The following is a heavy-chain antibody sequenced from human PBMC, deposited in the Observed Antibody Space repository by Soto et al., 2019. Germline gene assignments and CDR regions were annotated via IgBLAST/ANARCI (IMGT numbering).Heavy chain of an antibody. CDR3: ARTTVTTRLTDY. CDR2: IYHSGST. Sequence: PSETLSLTCAVSGGSISSTNWWSWVRQPPGKGLEWIGEIYHSGSTNYNPSLKSRVTISVDKSKNQFSLKLSSVTAADTALYYCARTTVTTRLTDYWGRGTLVTVSS. V-gene: IGHV4-4*02. D-gene: IGHD4-17*01. CDR1: GGSISSTNW. J-gene: IGHJ4*02.